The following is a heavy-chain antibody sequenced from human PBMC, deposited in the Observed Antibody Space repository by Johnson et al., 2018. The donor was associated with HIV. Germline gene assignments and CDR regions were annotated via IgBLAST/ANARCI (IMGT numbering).Heavy chain of an antibody. D-gene: IGHD6-19*01. CDR3: ARGRSLRSVAGDDAFDI. Sequence: QVQLVESGGGVVKPGRSLRLSCAASGFTFSSYVMHWVRQAPGKGLEWVAVISYDGSNKYYADSVKGRVTISRDNSKNTLYLQMNSLRAEDTAVYYCARGRSLRSVAGDDAFDIWGQGTMVTVSS. CDR1: GFTFSSYV. V-gene: IGHV3-30-3*01. J-gene: IGHJ3*02. CDR2: ISYDGSNK.